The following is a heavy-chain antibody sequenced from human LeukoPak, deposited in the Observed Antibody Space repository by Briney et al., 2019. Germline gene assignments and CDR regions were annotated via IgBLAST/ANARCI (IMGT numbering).Heavy chain of an antibody. D-gene: IGHD6-13*01. V-gene: IGHV3-23*01. J-gene: IGHJ4*02. Sequence: GGSLRLSCAASGFTFSTYAMIWVRQAPGKGLEWVSVIGGSGSYTYYADSVKGRFTISRDNSKNTLYLQMNSLRPEDTAVYYCARDWYDYWGQGTLVTVSS. CDR2: IGGSGSYT. CDR3: ARDWYDY. CDR1: GFTFSTYA.